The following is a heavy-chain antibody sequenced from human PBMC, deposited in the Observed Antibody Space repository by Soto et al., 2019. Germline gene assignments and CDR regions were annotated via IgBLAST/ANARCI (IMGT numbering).Heavy chain of an antibody. CDR2: IWYDGSNK. CDR1: GFTFSSYG. D-gene: IGHD1-26*01. Sequence: QVQLVESGGGVVQPGRSLRLSCAASGFTFSSYGMLWVRQAPGKGLEWVAVIWYDGSNKYYADSLKGRFTISRDNSKNTLYLQMNSLRAEDTAVYYCARTDSGNYLGWFDPWGQGTLVTVSS. CDR3: ARTDSGNYLGWFDP. V-gene: IGHV3-33*01. J-gene: IGHJ5*02.